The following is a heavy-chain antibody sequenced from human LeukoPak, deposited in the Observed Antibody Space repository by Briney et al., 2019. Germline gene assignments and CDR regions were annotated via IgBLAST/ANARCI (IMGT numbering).Heavy chain of an antibody. Sequence: SETLSLTCTVSGGSISGYYWSWIRQPPGKGLEWIGEINHSGSTNYNPSLKSRVTISVDTSKNQFSLKLSSVTAADTAVYYCARAYSSSWYPILYYFDYWGQGTLVTVSS. J-gene: IGHJ4*02. D-gene: IGHD6-13*01. CDR3: ARAYSSSWYPILYYFDY. V-gene: IGHV4-34*01. CDR1: GGSISGYY. CDR2: INHSGST.